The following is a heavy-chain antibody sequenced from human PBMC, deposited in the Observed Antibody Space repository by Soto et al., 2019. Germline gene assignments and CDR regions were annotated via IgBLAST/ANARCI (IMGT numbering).Heavy chain of an antibody. J-gene: IGHJ4*02. D-gene: IGHD3-10*01. CDR1: GFSLSTSGVG. V-gene: IGHV2-5*02. CDR3: ASKNMVRGANYFDY. Sequence: QITLKESGPTLVKPTQTLTLTCTISGFSLSTSGVGVGWIRQPPGKALEWLALIYWDDDKRYSPSLKSRLTITKDPSKNQVVLTMNRMDPVDTATYYCASKNMVRGANYFDYWGQGTMVTVSS. CDR2: IYWDDDK.